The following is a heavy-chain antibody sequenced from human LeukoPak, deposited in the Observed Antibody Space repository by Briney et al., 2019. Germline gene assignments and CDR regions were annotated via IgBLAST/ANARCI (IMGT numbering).Heavy chain of an antibody. CDR3: ATSLGEFTFAN. CDR2: WYDGSNK. V-gene: IGHV3-33*01. D-gene: IGHD2/OR15-2a*01. J-gene: IGHJ4*02. Sequence: QTGGSLILSCVTSGFRFRNYGMHWVRQAPGKGLEWVVIWYDGSNKYYAESVKGRFTISRDDSKNTLYLQMNSLRVEDTAVYYCATSLGEFTFANWGQGTLVTVSS. CDR1: GFRFRNYG.